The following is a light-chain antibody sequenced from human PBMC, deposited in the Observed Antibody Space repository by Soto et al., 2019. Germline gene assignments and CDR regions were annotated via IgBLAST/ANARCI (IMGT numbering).Light chain of an antibody. J-gene: IGKJ1*01. CDR1: QGISNY. CDR3: QNYHSAPWT. CDR2: VAS. Sequence: DIQMTQSPSSLSASVGDRVTITCRASQGISNYLAWYQQQPGKVPKLLIYVASTLQSGVPSRFSGSGSGTDFTLTISSLQPEDVATYYCQNYHSAPWTFRQGTKVEIK. V-gene: IGKV1-27*01.